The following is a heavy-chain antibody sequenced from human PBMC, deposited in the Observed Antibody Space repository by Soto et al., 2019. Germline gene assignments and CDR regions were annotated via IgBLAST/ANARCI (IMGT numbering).Heavy chain of an antibody. V-gene: IGHV1-18*01. J-gene: IGHJ4*02. CDR1: GYTFTGYG. Sequence: QIQLVQSGTEVKRPGASVKVSCRVAGYTFTGYGISWMRQAPGQGLEWMGWVSGNNGDTKYVENYQGRVTMTIDTSTSTAYMELRSLRSDDTAVYYCARDISSYHDDSGYSNFDYWGQGTLVTVSP. CDR3: ARDISSYHDDSGYSNFDY. CDR2: VSGNNGDT. D-gene: IGHD3-22*01.